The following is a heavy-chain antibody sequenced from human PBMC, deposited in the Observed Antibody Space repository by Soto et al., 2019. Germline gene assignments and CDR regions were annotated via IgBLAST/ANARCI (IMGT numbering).Heavy chain of an antibody. J-gene: IGHJ5*02. Sequence: QVHLQQWGAGLLKPSETLSLTCAVYGGSFSDTYWNWFRQPPGKGLEWIGEINHNTNTIYNPSLTSRVTLSVDTPTIHFSLKLTSVTAADTAVYSCARGVRLFRGSFDPWGQGTLFTVSS. D-gene: IGHD2-15*01. V-gene: IGHV4-34*01. CDR2: INHNTNT. CDR1: GGSFSDTY. CDR3: ARGVRLFRGSFDP.